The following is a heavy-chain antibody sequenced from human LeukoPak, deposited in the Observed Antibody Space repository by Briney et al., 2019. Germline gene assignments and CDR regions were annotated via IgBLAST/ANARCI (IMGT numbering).Heavy chain of an antibody. D-gene: IGHD2-2*02. J-gene: IGHJ4*02. CDR1: GYTFTSYY. Sequence: ASVKVSCKASGYTFTSYYMHWVRQAPGQGLEWMGIINPSGGSTSYAQKFQGRVTMTRDTSTGTVYMELSSLRSEDTAVYYCARDAYCSSTSCYIRNFDYWGQGTLVTVSS. V-gene: IGHV1-46*03. CDR3: ARDAYCSSTSCYIRNFDY. CDR2: INPSGGST.